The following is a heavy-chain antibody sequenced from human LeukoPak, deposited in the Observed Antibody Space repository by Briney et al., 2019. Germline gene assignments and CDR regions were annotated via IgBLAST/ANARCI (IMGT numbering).Heavy chain of an antibody. V-gene: IGHV1-69*13. J-gene: IGHJ4*02. Sequence: ASVKVSCKASGGTFSSYAISWVRQAPGQGLEWMGGIIPIFGTANYAQKFQGRVTITADESTSTAYMELSSLRSEDTAVYYCARPDEDRGYSYGYNYWGQGTLVTISS. CDR2: IIPIFGTA. D-gene: IGHD5-18*01. CDR1: GGTFSSYA. CDR3: ARPDEDRGYSYGYNY.